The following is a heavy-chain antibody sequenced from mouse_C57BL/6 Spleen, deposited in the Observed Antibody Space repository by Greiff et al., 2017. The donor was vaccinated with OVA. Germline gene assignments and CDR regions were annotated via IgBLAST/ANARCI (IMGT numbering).Heavy chain of an antibody. CDR1: GFSLTSYG. J-gene: IGHJ4*01. V-gene: IGHV2-6-1*01. CDR2: IWSDGST. Sequence: VQRVESGPGLVAPSQSLSITCTVSGFSLTSYGVHWVRQPPGKGLEWLVVIWSDGSTTYNSALKSRLIISKDNSKSQVFLNMNSLQTDDTSMYYCARHGNWDGMDYWGQGTSVTVSS. CDR3: ARHGNWDGMDY. D-gene: IGHD4-1*01.